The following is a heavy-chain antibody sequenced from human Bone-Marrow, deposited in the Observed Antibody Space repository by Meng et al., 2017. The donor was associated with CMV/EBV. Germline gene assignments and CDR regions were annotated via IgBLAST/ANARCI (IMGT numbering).Heavy chain of an antibody. Sequence: QFLLGQSGGEMKEPGASVKVSCKAHGYTFNPYGISWFRQAPGQGLEWMGWISGDHGNTNYAQNFQDRVSMTTDTSTSTVYMELSSLRSDDTAVYYCARDAGNGRLTVDYWGQGTLVTVSS. CDR3: ARDAGNGRLTVDY. V-gene: IGHV1-18*01. CDR1: GYTFNPYG. J-gene: IGHJ4*02. D-gene: IGHD6-13*01. CDR2: ISGDHGNT.